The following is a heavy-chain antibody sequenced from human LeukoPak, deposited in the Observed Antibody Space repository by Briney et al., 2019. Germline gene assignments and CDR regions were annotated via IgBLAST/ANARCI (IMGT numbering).Heavy chain of an antibody. Sequence: GGSLRLSCAASGFAFSSYNMNWVRQAPGKGLEWISYIGSSGSPTHYADSVGGRFTISRDNAKNSLYLQMNSLRAEDTAVYNCAKDVGLMQNWGQGTLVTVSS. CDR2: IGSSGSPT. V-gene: IGHV3-48*01. CDR3: AKDVGLMQN. J-gene: IGHJ4*02. CDR1: GFAFSSYN.